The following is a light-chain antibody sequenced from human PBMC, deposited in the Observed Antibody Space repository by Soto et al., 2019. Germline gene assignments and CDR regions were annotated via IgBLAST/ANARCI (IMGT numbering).Light chain of an antibody. CDR3: SSYTSSSTWV. J-gene: IGLJ3*02. V-gene: IGLV2-14*01. Sequence: QSALTQPASVSGSPGQSITISCTGTSSDVGGYNYVSWYQQHPGKAPKLMIYDVSNRPSGVSNRFSGSKSGNTASLTISGLQAEEEADYYCSSYTSSSTWVFGGGTKLTLL. CDR2: DVS. CDR1: SSDVGGYNY.